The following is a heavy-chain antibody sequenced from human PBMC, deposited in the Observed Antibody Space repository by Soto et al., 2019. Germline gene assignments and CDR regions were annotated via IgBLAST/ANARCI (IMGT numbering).Heavy chain of an antibody. CDR3: ARGLQYGANSAY. J-gene: IGHJ4*02. CDR2: IFHSGST. V-gene: IGHV4-38-2*01. CDR1: GYSISSGYY. D-gene: IGHD2-8*01. Sequence: SETLSLTCGVSGYSISSGYYWGWIRQPPGKGLEWIASIFHSGSTYYNPSLKSRVTISVDTSKNQFSLKLSSVTAADTAVYYCARGLQYGANSAYWGQGTLVTVSS.